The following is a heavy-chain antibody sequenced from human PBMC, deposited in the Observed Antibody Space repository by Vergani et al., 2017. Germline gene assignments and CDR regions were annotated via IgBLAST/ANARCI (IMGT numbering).Heavy chain of an antibody. Sequence: QVQLQESGPGLVKPSETLSLTCSVSGYSISRGYFWGWFRQPPGKGPEWIGYNYLGGTTTYNPSLESRVSLSADTSKNQFSLQLTSVTAADTAVYYCAREPSVVQGHYIYYYSYFMDVWGKGTTVTVSS. CDR1: GYSISRGYF. CDR2: NYLGGTT. J-gene: IGHJ6*03. D-gene: IGHD2-15*01. CDR3: AREPSVVQGHYIYYYSYFMDV. V-gene: IGHV4-38-2*02.